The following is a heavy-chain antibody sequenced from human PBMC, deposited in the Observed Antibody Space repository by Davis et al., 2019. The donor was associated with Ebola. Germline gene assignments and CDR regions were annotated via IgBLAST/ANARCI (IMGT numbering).Heavy chain of an antibody. D-gene: IGHD4-23*01. CDR3: AKDLGNFFVFDY. CDR1: GFTFSGYA. CDR2: ISYDGSNK. J-gene: IGHJ4*02. V-gene: IGHV3-30*04. Sequence: GESLKISCVASGFTFSGYAMHWVRQAPGKGLEWVAVISYDGSNKYYADSVKGRFTISRDNSKNTLYLQMNSLRAEDTAVYYCAKDLGNFFVFDYWGQGTLVTVSS.